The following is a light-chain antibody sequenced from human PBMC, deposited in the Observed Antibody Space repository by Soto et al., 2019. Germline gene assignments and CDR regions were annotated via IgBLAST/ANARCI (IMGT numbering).Light chain of an antibody. CDR3: ASYRSSSTYV. CDR2: DVS. CDR1: SSDVGGYNY. V-gene: IGLV2-14*03. J-gene: IGLJ1*01. Sequence: QSALTQPASVSGSPGQSITISCTGTSSDVGGYNYVSWYQQHPGEAPKLVIYDVSNRPSGVSNRFSGSKSGNTASLTISGLQAEDEADYYCASYRSSSTYVFGPGTKVTVL.